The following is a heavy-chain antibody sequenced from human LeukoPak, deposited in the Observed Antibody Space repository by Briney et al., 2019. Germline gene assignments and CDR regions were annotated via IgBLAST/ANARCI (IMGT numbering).Heavy chain of an antibody. J-gene: IGHJ4*02. Sequence: ASVKVSCKASGYTFTGYYMHWVRQAPGQGLEWMGWINPNSGGTNYAQKFQGWVTMTRDTSISTAYMELSSLRSEDTSVYYCAMGRDTREIFGVVWGQGTLVTVSS. V-gene: IGHV1-2*04. CDR1: GYTFTGYY. CDR3: AMGRDTREIFGVV. CDR2: INPNSGGT. D-gene: IGHD3-3*01.